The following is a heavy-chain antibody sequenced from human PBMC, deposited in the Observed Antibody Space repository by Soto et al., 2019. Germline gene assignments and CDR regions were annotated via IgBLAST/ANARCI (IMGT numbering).Heavy chain of an antibody. D-gene: IGHD2-2*01. CDR1: GFTLDRHA. CDR2: ISGGGTST. J-gene: IGHJ6*02. V-gene: IGHV3-23*01. Sequence: VGSLWLSGVASGFTLDRHAMHWIRQSPGWLLERVSVISGGGTSTYYADSVKGRFTVSRDNSKNTMYLQMNSLSAEDTGVYYCAKERFVYDFGIVPAATLIGLAVWGQGTTVTVSS. CDR3: AKERFVYDFGIVPAATLIGLAV.